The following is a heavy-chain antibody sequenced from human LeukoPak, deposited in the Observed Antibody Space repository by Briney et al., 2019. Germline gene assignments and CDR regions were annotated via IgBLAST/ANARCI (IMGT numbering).Heavy chain of an antibody. Sequence: GESLKISCKGSGYSFTSYWIGWVRQMPGKGLEWMGIIYPGDSDTRYSPSFQGQVTISADKSISTAYLQWSSLKASDTAMYYCARQVEYCSSTSCYLGPGAIYYYYYMDVWGKGTRSPSS. J-gene: IGHJ6*03. CDR2: IYPGDSDT. V-gene: IGHV5-51*01. D-gene: IGHD2-2*01. CDR1: GYSFTSYW. CDR3: ARQVEYCSSTSCYLGPGAIYYYYYMDV.